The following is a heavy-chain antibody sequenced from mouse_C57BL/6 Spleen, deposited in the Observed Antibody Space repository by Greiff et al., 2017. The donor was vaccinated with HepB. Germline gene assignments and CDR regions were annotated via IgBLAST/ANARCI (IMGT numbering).Heavy chain of an antibody. D-gene: IGHD2-4*01. J-gene: IGHJ3*01. CDR3: ARGDDYSFAY. CDR2: IYPRSGNT. Sequence: QVQLKESGSELARPGASVKLSCKASGYTFTSYGISWVKQRTGQGLEWIGEIYPRSGNTYYNEKFKGKATLTADKSSSTAYMELRSLTSEDSAVYFCARGDDYSFAYWGQGTLVTVSA. V-gene: IGHV1-81*01. CDR1: GYTFTSYG.